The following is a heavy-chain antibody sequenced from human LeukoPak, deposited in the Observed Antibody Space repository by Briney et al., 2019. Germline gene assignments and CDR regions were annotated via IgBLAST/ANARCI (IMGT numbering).Heavy chain of an antibody. Sequence: SETLSLTCPVSGGSISSYYWSWIRQPPGKGLEWIGYIYYSGSTNYNPSLKSRVTISVDTSKNQFSLKLSSVTAADTAVYYCARDQITGTTWNWFDPWGQGTLVTVSS. D-gene: IGHD1-20*01. V-gene: IGHV4-59*01. CDR1: GGSISSYY. J-gene: IGHJ5*02. CDR2: IYYSGST. CDR3: ARDQITGTTWNWFDP.